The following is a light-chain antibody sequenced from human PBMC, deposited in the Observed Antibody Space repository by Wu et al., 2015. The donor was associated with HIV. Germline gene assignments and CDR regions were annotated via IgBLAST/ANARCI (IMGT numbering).Light chain of an antibody. CDR3: QHYVGSPPVT. CDR2: GAS. Sequence: EIVLTQSPGTLSLSPGERATLSCRASQSISSSYLAWYQQRPGQAPRLLIYGASSRATGIADRFSGSGSGTDFTLTISRLEPEDFAVYYCQHYVGSPPVTFGGGTEGGD. V-gene: IGKV3-20*01. J-gene: IGKJ4*01. CDR1: QSISSSY.